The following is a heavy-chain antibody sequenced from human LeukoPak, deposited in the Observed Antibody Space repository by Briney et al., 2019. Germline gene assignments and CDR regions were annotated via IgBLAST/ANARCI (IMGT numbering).Heavy chain of an antibody. V-gene: IGHV3-23*01. CDR3: ARGHNFGRLHPFDY. J-gene: IGHJ4*02. Sequence: QPGGSLRLSCAASGFTFSSYAMSWVRQAPGEGLEWVSGLSGSGGSTYYGDSVKGRFTISRDNAKKSLYLQMNSLRAEDTAVYYCARGHNFGRLHPFDYWGQGTLVTVSS. D-gene: IGHD3-9*01. CDR2: LSGSGGST. CDR1: GFTFSSYA.